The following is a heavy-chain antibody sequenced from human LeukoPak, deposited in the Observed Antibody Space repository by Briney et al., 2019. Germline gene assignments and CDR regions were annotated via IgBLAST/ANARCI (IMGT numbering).Heavy chain of an antibody. D-gene: IGHD2-21*02. CDR3: ARSMTAFDY. CDR1: GGSISSGGYY. Sequence: SETLSLTCTVSGGSISSGGYYWSWIRQPPGKGLEWIGYIYHSGSTYYNPSLKSRVTISVDGSKNQFSLKLSSVTAADTAVYYCARSMTAFDYWGQGTLVTVSS. CDR2: IYHSGST. J-gene: IGHJ4*02. V-gene: IGHV4-30-2*01.